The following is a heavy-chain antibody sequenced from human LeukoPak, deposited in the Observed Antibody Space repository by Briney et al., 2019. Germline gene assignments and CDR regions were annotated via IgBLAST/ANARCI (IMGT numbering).Heavy chain of an antibody. J-gene: IGHJ6*02. CDR2: IYYSGST. Sequence: SETRSLTCTVSGGSISSYYWSWLRQPPGKGLEWIGYIYYSGSTNYNPSLKSRVTISVDTSKNQFSLKLSSVTAADTAVYYCARLTPGYDILTGHIMDVWGQGTTVTVSS. D-gene: IGHD3-9*01. CDR1: GGSISSYY. V-gene: IGHV4-59*08. CDR3: ARLTPGYDILTGHIMDV.